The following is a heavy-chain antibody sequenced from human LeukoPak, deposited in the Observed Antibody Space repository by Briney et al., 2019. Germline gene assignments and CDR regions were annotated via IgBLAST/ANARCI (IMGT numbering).Heavy chain of an antibody. D-gene: IGHD2-2*01. CDR2: IYPGDSDT. CDR3: ARHGPIIKYCSSTSCSSSSWSYFDY. CDR1: GYSFTSYW. J-gene: IGHJ4*02. Sequence: GESLKISCKGSGYSFTSYWIGWVRQMPGKGLEWMGIIYPGDSDTRYSPSFQGQVTISADKSISTAYLQWSSLKASDTAMYYCARHGPIIKYCSSTSCSSSSWSYFDYWGQGTLVTVSS. V-gene: IGHV5-51*01.